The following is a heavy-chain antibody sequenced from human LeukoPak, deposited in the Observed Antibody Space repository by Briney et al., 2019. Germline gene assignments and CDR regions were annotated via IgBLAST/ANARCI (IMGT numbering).Heavy chain of an antibody. V-gene: IGHV3-21*01. Sequence: GGSLRLSCAAPGFTFSSYSMNWVRQAPGKGLEWVSSISSSSSYIYYADSVKGRFTISRDNAKNSLYLQMNSLRAEDTAVYYCASVYYDILTDLRWFDPWGQGTLVTVSS. CDR2: ISSSSSYI. CDR3: ASVYYDILTDLRWFDP. CDR1: GFTFSSYS. J-gene: IGHJ5*02. D-gene: IGHD3-9*01.